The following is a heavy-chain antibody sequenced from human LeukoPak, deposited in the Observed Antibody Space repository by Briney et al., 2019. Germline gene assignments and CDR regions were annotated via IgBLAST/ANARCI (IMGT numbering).Heavy chain of an antibody. CDR2: INPTGGST. D-gene: IGHD6-6*01. J-gene: IGHJ4*02. Sequence: ASVTVSCKASGYTFPSYFMHWVRQAPGQGLEWMGIINPTGGSTTYAQKSQGRVTMTRDTSTSTVYMELSSLRSDDTAVYYCARTAARRFDYWGQGTLVTVSS. CDR3: ARTAARRFDY. V-gene: IGHV1-46*01. CDR1: GYTFPSYF.